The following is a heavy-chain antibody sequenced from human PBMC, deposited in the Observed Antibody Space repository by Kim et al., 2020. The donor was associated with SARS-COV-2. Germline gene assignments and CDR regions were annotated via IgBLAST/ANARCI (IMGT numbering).Heavy chain of an antibody. CDR3: ARAAYCSSFTCYADY. V-gene: IGHV4-31*02. D-gene: IGHD2-2*01. Sequence: KPSLRSRLSISIDTSKNQFSLKLNSVTAADTAIYYCARAAYCSSFTCYADYWGLGILVTVSS. J-gene: IGHJ4*02.